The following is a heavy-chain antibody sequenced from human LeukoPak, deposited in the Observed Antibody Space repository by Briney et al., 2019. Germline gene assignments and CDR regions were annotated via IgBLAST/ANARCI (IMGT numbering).Heavy chain of an antibody. CDR1: GFTFSSYG. Sequence: PGGSLRLSCAASGFTFSSYGMHWVRQAPGKGLEWVAFIRYDGSNKYYADSVKGRFTISRDNSKNTLYLQMNSLRAEDTAVYYCAKDNSSSWPSLYYYYYYMDVWGKGTTVTISS. CDR3: AKDNSSSWPSLYYYYYYMDV. CDR2: IRYDGSNK. J-gene: IGHJ6*03. D-gene: IGHD6-13*01. V-gene: IGHV3-30*02.